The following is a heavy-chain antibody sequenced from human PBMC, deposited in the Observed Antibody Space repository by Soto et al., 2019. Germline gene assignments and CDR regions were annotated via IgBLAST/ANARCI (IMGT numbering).Heavy chain of an antibody. CDR1: GFTFSSSA. V-gene: IGHV3-23*01. J-gene: IGHJ4*02. CDR2: ISGSGGST. CDR3: AKYPRYYGGNSLFDY. Sequence: PGGSLRLSCAASGFTFSSSAMSWVRQAPGKGLEWVSAISGSGGSTYYADSVKGRFTISRDNSKNTLYLQMNSLRAEDTAVYYCAKYPRYYGGNSLFDYWGQGTLVTVSS. D-gene: IGHD4-17*01.